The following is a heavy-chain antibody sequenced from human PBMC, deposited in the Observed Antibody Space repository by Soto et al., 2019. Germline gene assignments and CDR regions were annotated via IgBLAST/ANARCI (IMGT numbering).Heavy chain of an antibody. V-gene: IGHV3-74*01. CDR1: GFTFSSYW. CDR2: INPGGTIT. Sequence: EEQLVESGGGLVQPGGSLRLSCAASGFTFSSYWMHWVRQAPGKGLVWVSRINPGGTITDYADSVKGRFTISRDNAKNTVYLQVNSLRGDDTAEYFCARVPIGKYGVWNYWGQGTLDTVSS. D-gene: IGHD2-8*01. CDR3: ARVPIGKYGVWNY. J-gene: IGHJ4*02.